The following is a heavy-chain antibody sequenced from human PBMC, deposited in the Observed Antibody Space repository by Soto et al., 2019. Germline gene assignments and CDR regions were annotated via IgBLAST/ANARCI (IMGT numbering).Heavy chain of an antibody. CDR2: IYSGGST. J-gene: IGHJ4*02. Sequence: EVQLVESGGGLVQPGGSRDLSVAASEFPASSTYMSWVRQAPGKGLEWVSVIYSGGSTYYADSVKGRFTISRDNPKNTLYLQMNSLRAEDTAVYYCARGLELENWGQGTLVTVSS. D-gene: IGHD1-7*01. CDR1: EFPASSTY. CDR3: ARGLELEN. V-gene: IGHV3-66*01.